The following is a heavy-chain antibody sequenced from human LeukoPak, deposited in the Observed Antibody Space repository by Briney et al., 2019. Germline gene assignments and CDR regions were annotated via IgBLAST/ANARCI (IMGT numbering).Heavy chain of an antibody. CDR3: ARDGLHIAAAGTEFNWFDP. Sequence: SETLSLTCTVSGGSISSSSYYWGWIRQPPGKGLEWIGSIYYSGSAYYNPSLKSRVTISVDTSKNQFSLKLSSVTAADTAVYYCARDGLHIAAAGTEFNWFDPWGQGTLVTVSS. D-gene: IGHD6-13*01. CDR1: GGSISSSSYY. J-gene: IGHJ5*02. V-gene: IGHV4-39*07. CDR2: IYYSGSA.